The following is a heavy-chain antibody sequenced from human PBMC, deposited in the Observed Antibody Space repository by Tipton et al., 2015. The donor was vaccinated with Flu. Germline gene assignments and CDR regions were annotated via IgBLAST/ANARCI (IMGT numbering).Heavy chain of an antibody. CDR2: INPNSGGT. Sequence: QSGAKVKKPGASVKVSCKASGYTFTGYYMHWVRQAPGQGLEWMGWINPNSGGTNYAQKFQGRVTMTRDTSISTAYMELSRLRSDDTAVYYCARDKGRILWFGDNAFDIWGQGTMVTVSS. J-gene: IGHJ3*02. CDR3: ARDKGRILWFGDNAFDI. CDR1: GYTFTGYY. D-gene: IGHD3-10*01. V-gene: IGHV1-2*02.